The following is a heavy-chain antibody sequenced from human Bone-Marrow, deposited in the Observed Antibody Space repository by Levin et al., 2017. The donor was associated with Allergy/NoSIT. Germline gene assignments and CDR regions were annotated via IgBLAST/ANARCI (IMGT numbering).Heavy chain of an antibody. CDR2: IYPGDSTT. J-gene: IGHJ3*01. Sequence: LGESLKISCKGSGYSFTNYWIGWVRQVPGKGLEWMGFIYPGDSTTGYSPSFQGQVTISTDNSISTAYLQWSSLKASDTAVYFCAKCGPNWAAFDVWGQGTMVTVSS. D-gene: IGHD2-8*01. V-gene: IGHV5-51*01. CDR3: AKCGPNWAAFDV. CDR1: GYSFTNYW.